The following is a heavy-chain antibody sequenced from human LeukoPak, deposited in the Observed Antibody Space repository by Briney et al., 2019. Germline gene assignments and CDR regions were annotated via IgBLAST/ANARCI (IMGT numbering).Heavy chain of an antibody. CDR3: ARDNFQYYFDY. CDR1: GGSISSSSHY. CDR2: IYYSGST. V-gene: IGHV4-39*07. J-gene: IGHJ4*02. Sequence: PSETLSLTCTVSGGSISSSSHYWGWIRQPPGKGLEWIGSIYYSGSTYYNPSLKSRVTISVDTSKNQFSLKLSSVTAADTAVYYCARDNFQYYFDYWGQGTLVTVSS.